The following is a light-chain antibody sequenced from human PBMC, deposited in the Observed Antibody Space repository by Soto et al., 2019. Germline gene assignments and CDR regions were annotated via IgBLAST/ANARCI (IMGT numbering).Light chain of an antibody. CDR2: KAS. CDR3: QQYNSNLHT. Sequence: DIQMTQSPSTLSASVGDRVTITCRASQSISSWLAWYQQKPGKAPKLLIYKASSLESGVPSRFSGSGSGTEFTLTISSLQPDDFATYYCQQYNSNLHTFGQGTKLEIK. J-gene: IGKJ2*01. V-gene: IGKV1-5*03. CDR1: QSISSW.